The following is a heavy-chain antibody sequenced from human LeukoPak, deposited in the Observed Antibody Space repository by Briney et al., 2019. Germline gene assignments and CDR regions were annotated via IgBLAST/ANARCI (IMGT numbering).Heavy chain of an antibody. V-gene: IGHV3-33*08. Sequence: GGSLRLSCAASGFTFSSNWMHWVRQAPGKGLEWVAVIWYDGSNKYYADSVKGRFTISRDNSKNTLYLQMNSLRAEDTAVYYCARGKGYYDSSGYYHPYFDYWGQGTLVTVSS. CDR1: GFTFSSNW. CDR2: IWYDGSNK. D-gene: IGHD3-22*01. CDR3: ARGKGYYDSSGYYHPYFDY. J-gene: IGHJ4*02.